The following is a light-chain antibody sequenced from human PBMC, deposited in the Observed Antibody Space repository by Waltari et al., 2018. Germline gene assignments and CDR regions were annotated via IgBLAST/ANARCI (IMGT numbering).Light chain of an antibody. CDR2: AAS. CDR3: QNHERLPAT. J-gene: IGKJ1*01. Sequence: VLTQSPGTLSLSPGETATLSCRASQSISKYLVWSQQRPGHAPRLLIYAASTRAPGVPDRFSGSGYGTDFTLTISRLEPEDFAVYYCQNHERLPATFGQGTKVEIK. CDR1: QSISKY. V-gene: IGKV3-20*01.